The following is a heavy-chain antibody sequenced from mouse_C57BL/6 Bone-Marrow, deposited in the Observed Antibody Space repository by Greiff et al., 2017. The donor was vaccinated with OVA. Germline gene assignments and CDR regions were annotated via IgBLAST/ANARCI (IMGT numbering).Heavy chain of an antibody. CDR3: AGAGNYYGHYYAIDY. D-gene: IGHD2-1*01. Sequence: EVQLVESGGGLVKPGGSLKLSCAASGFTFSSYAMSWVRQTPEKRLEWVATISDGGSYTYYPDNVKGRFTISRDNAKNNLYLQMSHLKAEDAAMYYCAGAGNYYGHYYAIDYWGQGTSVTVSS. CDR2: ISDGGSYT. J-gene: IGHJ4*01. V-gene: IGHV5-4*01. CDR1: GFTFSSYA.